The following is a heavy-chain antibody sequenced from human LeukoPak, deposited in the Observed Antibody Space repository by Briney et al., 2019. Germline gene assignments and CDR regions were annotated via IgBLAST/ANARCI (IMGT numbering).Heavy chain of an antibody. Sequence: GGSLRLSCAASGFTFSDYYMSWIRQAPGKGLEWVSYISSSGSTIYYADSVKGRFTISRDNAKNSLYLQMNSLRAEDTAVYYCARAAFNYYDSSGYWGFDYWGQGTLVTVSS. CDR1: GFTFSDYY. CDR3: ARAAFNYYDSSGYWGFDY. V-gene: IGHV3-11*01. CDR2: ISSSGSTI. J-gene: IGHJ4*02. D-gene: IGHD3-22*01.